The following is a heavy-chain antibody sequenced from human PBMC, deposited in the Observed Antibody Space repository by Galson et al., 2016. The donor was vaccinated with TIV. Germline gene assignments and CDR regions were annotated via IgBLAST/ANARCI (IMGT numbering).Heavy chain of an antibody. CDR1: GFTFDDYT. CDR2: ITWNSDNL. V-gene: IGHV3-9*01. CDR3: VKGAGRYSRSWYFDV. Sequence: SLRLSCAASGFTFDDYTMHWVRQVPGKGLEWLSSITWNSDNLVYADSVKVRFTISRDNAKNTLYLQMNSLRPEDTALYYCVKGAGRYSRSWYFDVWGQGTTVTVSS. J-gene: IGHJ6*02. D-gene: IGHD6-13*01.